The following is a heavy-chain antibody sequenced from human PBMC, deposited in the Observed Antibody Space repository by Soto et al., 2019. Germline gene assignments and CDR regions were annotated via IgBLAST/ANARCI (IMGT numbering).Heavy chain of an antibody. Sequence: GASVKVSCKASGYTFTSYDINWVRQATGQGLEWMGWMNPNSGNTGYAQKFQGRVTMTRNTSISTAYMELSSLRSEDTAVYYCARGLRSSWQSWYYDYIWGSQSPPENYYFDYWGQGTLVTVSS. V-gene: IGHV1-8*01. J-gene: IGHJ4*02. CDR3: ARGLRSSWQSWYYDYIWGSQSPPENYYFDY. CDR1: GYTFTSYD. CDR2: MNPNSGNT. D-gene: IGHD3-16*01.